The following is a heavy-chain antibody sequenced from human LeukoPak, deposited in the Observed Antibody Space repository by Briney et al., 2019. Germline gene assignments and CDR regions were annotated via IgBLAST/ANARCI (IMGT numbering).Heavy chain of an antibody. CDR2: IRYDGSNK. V-gene: IGHV3-30*02. J-gene: IGHJ3*02. D-gene: IGHD3-22*01. CDR1: GFTFSSYG. Sequence: GGSLRLSCAASGFTFSSYGMHWVRQAPGKGLEWVAFIRYDGSNKYYADSVKGRFTISRDNSKNTLYLQMNSLRAEDTAVYYCAKDGASGMIVSDAFDIWGQGTMVTVSS. CDR3: AKDGASGMIVSDAFDI.